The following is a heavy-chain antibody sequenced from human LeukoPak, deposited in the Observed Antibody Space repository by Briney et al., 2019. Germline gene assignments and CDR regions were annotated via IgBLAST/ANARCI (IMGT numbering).Heavy chain of an antibody. V-gene: IGHV3-23*01. CDR1: GFTFSSYG. CDR2: ISGSGGST. CDR3: ARDWTYGSYYYYYMDV. Sequence: GGSLRLSCAASGFTFSSYGMSWVRQAPGKGLEWVSAISGSGGSTYYADSVKGRFTISRDNAKNSLYLQMNSLRAEDTAVYYCARDWTYGSYYYYYMDVWGKGTTVTVSS. J-gene: IGHJ6*03. D-gene: IGHD3/OR15-3a*01.